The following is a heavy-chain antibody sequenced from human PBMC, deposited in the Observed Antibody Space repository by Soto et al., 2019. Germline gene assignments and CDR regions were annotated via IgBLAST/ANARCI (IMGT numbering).Heavy chain of an antibody. CDR3: ARLSAPSGYYFDY. V-gene: IGHV4-59*08. Sequence: SETLSLTCTVSGGSISSYYWSWIRQPPGKGLEWIGYIYYSGSTNYNPSLKSRVTISVDTSKNQFSLKLSSVTAADTAVYYCARLSAPSGYYFDYWGQGTLVTVSS. CDR2: IYYSGST. D-gene: IGHD3-22*01. J-gene: IGHJ4*02. CDR1: GGSISSYY.